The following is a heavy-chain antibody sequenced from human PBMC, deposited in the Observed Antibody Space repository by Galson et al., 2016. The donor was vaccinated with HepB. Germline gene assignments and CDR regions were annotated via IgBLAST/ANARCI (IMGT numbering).Heavy chain of an antibody. D-gene: IGHD4-17*01. Sequence: ETLSLTCAVYGGSFSGYYWSWIRQPPGKGLEWIGEINHSGSTNYNPSLKSRVTISVDTSKNQFSLKLSSVTAADTAVYYCARGDNPDYGDYASAYYYMDAWGKGTTVTVSS. CDR2: INHSGST. V-gene: IGHV4-34*01. CDR1: GGSFSGYY. CDR3: ARGDNPDYGDYASAYYYMDA. J-gene: IGHJ6*03.